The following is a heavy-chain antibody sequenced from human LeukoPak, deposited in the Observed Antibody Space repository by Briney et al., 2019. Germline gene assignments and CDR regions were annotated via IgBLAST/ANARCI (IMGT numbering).Heavy chain of an antibody. D-gene: IGHD3-3*01. CDR1: GYSISGGYY. CDR3: ARDPDFWSGYYYFDS. J-gene: IGHJ4*02. Sequence: PSETLSLTCTVSGYSISGGYYRGWIRQPPGKGLEWIGSISHSGSTYYNPSLKSRVTISVDTSKNQFSLKLSSVTAADSAVFYCARDPDFWSGYYYFDSWGQGTLVTVSS. CDR2: ISHSGST. V-gene: IGHV4-38-2*02.